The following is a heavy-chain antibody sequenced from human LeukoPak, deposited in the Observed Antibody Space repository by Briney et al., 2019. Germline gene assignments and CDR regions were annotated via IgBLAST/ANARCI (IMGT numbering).Heavy chain of an antibody. Sequence: PGGSLRLSCAASGFTFSNYWMHWVRQAPGKGLVWVSRINNDGSAATYADSVQGRFTISRDNGKNTLYLQMNTLRTEDTAVYYCARGQFGPDYWGQGTLVTVS. V-gene: IGHV3-74*01. J-gene: IGHJ4*02. CDR2: INNDGSAA. CDR3: ARGQFGPDY. D-gene: IGHD3-16*01. CDR1: GFTFSNYW.